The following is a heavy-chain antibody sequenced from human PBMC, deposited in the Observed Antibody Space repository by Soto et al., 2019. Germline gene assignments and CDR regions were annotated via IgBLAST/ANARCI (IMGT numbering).Heavy chain of an antibody. D-gene: IGHD3-22*01. CDR1: GFTFSNYA. CDR3: ARGDREDTAVLIGVRPGEYGVDV. J-gene: IGHJ6*02. CDR2: ISYNGGNR. V-gene: IGHV3-30*04. Sequence: QVQLVESGGGVVQPGRSLRLSCAASGFTFSNYAMHWVRQAPGKGLECVAVISYNGGNRFYRDYVKGRFTISRDNSKNIVHLQIDSLRYEDAAVYYCARGDREDTAVLIGVRPGEYGVDVWGQGTTVTVSS.